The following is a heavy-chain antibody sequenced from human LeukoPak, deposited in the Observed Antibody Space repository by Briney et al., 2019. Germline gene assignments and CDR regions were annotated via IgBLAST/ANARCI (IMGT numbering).Heavy chain of an antibody. Sequence: GGSLRLSCAPSGFIFSSYWMSWVRQAPGKGLEGVANIKQDGSEKYYVDSVKGRFTISRDNDKNSLYLQMHSLRAEDTAVYYCARDREGLRYFAWLLSPLPGLDVWGQGTTVTVSS. V-gene: IGHV3-7*01. J-gene: IGHJ6*02. CDR1: GFIFSSYW. CDR3: ARDREGLRYFAWLLSPLPGLDV. D-gene: IGHD3-9*01. CDR2: IKQDGSEK.